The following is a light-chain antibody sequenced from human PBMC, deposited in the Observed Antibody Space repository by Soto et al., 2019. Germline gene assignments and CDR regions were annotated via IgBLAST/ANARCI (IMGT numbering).Light chain of an antibody. Sequence: DIQMTQSPSTMSASVGDRVTITCRASQSIDSWLAWYQQKPGKAPKFLMYKASNLESGVPSRFIGSGSETEFTLTISSLQPDDFAIYYCQHYKSYPWTFGQGTKVELK. CDR2: KAS. CDR1: QSIDSW. CDR3: QHYKSYPWT. V-gene: IGKV1-5*03. J-gene: IGKJ1*01.